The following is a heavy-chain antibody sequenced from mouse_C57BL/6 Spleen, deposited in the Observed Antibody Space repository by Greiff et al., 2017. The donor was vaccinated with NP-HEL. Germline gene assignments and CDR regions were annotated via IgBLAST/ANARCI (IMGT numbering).Heavy chain of an antibody. Sequence: QVQLKESGPELVKPGASVKISCKASGYAFSSSWMNWVKQRPGKGLEWIGRIYPGDGDTNYNGKFKGKATLTADKSSSTAYMQLSSLTSEDSAVYFCARYIYYGNYYAMDYWGQGTSVTVSS. J-gene: IGHJ4*01. V-gene: IGHV1-82*01. CDR2: IYPGDGDT. CDR1: GYAFSSSW. D-gene: IGHD2-1*01. CDR3: ARYIYYGNYYAMDY.